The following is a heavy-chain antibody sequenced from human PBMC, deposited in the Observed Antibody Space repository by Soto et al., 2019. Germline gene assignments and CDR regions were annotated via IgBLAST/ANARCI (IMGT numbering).Heavy chain of an antibody. CDR1: GGSFSGYY. CDR2: INHSGST. CDR3: ASIRGYSGYDARNFDY. Sequence: SETLSLTCAVYGGSFSGYYWSWIRQPPGKGLGWIGEINHSGSTNYNPSLKSRVTISVDTSKNQFSLKLSSVTAADTAVYYCASIRGYSGYDARNFDYWGQGTLVTVSS. J-gene: IGHJ4*02. D-gene: IGHD5-12*01. V-gene: IGHV4-34*01.